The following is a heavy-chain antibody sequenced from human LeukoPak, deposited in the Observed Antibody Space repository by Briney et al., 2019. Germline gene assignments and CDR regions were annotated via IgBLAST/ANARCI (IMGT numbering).Heavy chain of an antibody. V-gene: IGHV4-59*11. CDR3: ARGEYMYGHDIDY. CDR2: VSYTGRT. J-gene: IGHJ4*02. D-gene: IGHD2/OR15-2a*01. CDR1: GGSLSGHY. Sequence: PSETLSLTCTVSGGSLSGHYWSWIRQPPGKRLEWIGYVSYTGRTKYNPSLQSRVTISIDTSKSQFSLKLTSVTSADTAVYYCARGEYMYGHDIDYWGQGTLVTVSS.